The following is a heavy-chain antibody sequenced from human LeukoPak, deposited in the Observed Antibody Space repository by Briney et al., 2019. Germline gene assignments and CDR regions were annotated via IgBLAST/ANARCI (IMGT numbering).Heavy chain of an antibody. CDR1: GYTFTGYY. CDR2: INPNSGGT. CDR3: ARDGATAMAGHYYYGMDV. V-gene: IGHV1-2*02. D-gene: IGHD5-18*01. Sequence: ASVKVSCKASGYTFTGYYMHWVRQAPGQGLEWMGWINPNSGGTNYAQKFQGRVTMTRDTSISTAYMELSRLRSDDTAVYYCARDGATAMAGHYYYGMDVWGQGTTVTVSS. J-gene: IGHJ6*02.